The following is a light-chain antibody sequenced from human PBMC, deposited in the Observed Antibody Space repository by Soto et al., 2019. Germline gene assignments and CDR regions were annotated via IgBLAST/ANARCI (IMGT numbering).Light chain of an antibody. CDR2: DAS. CDR3: QHYGGMWA. J-gene: IGKJ1*01. Sequence: DIQITQSPSSLSASVGARVAITCRASQSISTYLNWYQQTPGKAPKVLIYDASNLESGVPSRFSGSGSGTEFILSINSLQPDDFATYYCQHYGGMWAFGQGTKVDIK. CDR1: QSISTY. V-gene: IGKV1-39*01.